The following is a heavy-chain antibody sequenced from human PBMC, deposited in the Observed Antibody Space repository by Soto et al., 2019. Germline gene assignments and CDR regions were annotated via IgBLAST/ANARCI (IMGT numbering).Heavy chain of an antibody. J-gene: IGHJ6*02. V-gene: IGHV4-59*01. CDR3: ARAGKIAVAGPLPYYYYGMDV. CDR1: GGSISSYY. Sequence: PSETLSLTCTVSGGSISSYYWSWIRQPPGKGLEWIGYIYYSGSTNYNPSPKSRVTISVDTSKNQFSLKLSSVTAADTAVYYCARAGKIAVAGPLPYYYYGMDVWGQGTTVTVSS. CDR2: IYYSGST. D-gene: IGHD6-19*01.